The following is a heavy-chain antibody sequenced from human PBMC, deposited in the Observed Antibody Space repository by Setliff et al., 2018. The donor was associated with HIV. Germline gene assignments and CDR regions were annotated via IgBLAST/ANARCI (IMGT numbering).Heavy chain of an antibody. CDR3: ARVLDGNHYDAFNL. Sequence: SETLSLTCTVSGDSLSSGSSYWTWIRQHPGKGLEWIGYVYHTGNTFYNPSLKSRLTISVDTSKNQFSLKLTSVTAADTAVYYCARVLDGNHYDAFNLWGRGTTVTVSS. CDR2: VYHTGNT. V-gene: IGHV4-31*03. J-gene: IGHJ3*01. D-gene: IGHD1-26*01. CDR1: GDSLSSGSSY.